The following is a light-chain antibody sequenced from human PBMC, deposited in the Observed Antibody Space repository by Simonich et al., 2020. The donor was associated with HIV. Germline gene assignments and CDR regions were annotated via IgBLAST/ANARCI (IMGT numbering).Light chain of an antibody. V-gene: IGLV2-14*01. Sequence: QSALTQPASVSGSPGQSITISCTGTSSDVGGYNYVSWYQQHPGKAPKLMIYDVTKRPSGVSNRFSGSKSGNTASRTISGLQAEDEADYYCNSYTSGTTFWVFGGGTKLTVL. CDR3: NSYTSGTTFWV. CDR2: DVT. CDR1: SSDVGGYNY. J-gene: IGLJ3*02.